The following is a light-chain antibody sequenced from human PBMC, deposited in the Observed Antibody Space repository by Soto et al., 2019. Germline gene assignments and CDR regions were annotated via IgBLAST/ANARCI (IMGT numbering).Light chain of an antibody. CDR2: LNSDGSH. CDR1: SGHSSYA. V-gene: IGLV4-69*01. Sequence: QSVLTQSPSASASLGAPVKLTCTLSSGHSSYAIAWHQQQPEKGPRYLMKLNSDGSHSKGDGIPDRFSGSSSGAERYLTISSLQSEDEADYYCQTWVTGIQIFGGGTKLTVL. J-gene: IGLJ2*01. CDR3: QTWVTGIQI.